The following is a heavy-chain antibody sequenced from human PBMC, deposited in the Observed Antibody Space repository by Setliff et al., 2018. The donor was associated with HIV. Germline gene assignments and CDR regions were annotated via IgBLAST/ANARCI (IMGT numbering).Heavy chain of an antibody. J-gene: IGHJ6*03. Sequence: SETLSLTYIVSGGSIGSYYWSWIRQSPGEGLEWIVYVYYTGSTNYNPSLKSRVTIGVGTSKNQFSLKLTSVTAADAAVYYCARRRPPPSGLYSAYYMDVWGKGTTVTVSS. CDR3: ARRRPPPSGLYSAYYMDV. V-gene: IGHV4-59*08. D-gene: IGHD1-26*01. CDR1: GGSIGSYY. CDR2: VYYTGST.